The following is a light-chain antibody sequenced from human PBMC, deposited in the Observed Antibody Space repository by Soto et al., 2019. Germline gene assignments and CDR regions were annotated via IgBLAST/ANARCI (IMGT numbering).Light chain of an antibody. J-gene: IGKJ3*01. CDR1: QSIGRH. Sequence: DPQMTQSPSSLSASMGDRVTITCRASQSIGRHLNWYQQKPGKAPKLLIYAASSLQSGVPSRFSGSGSGTDFTLTISSLQAEDFATYYCQQSYRTPLTFGPGTKVDIK. V-gene: IGKV1-39*01. CDR3: QQSYRTPLT. CDR2: AAS.